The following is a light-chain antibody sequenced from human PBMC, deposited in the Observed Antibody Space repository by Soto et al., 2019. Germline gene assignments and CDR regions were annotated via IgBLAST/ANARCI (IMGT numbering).Light chain of an antibody. CDR3: QHRYSVVPYT. CDR2: AAT. CDR1: QSISNY. J-gene: IGKJ2*01. Sequence: DIQLTQSPSPLSATLGDRVTITCRANQSISNYLHWYQQKPRKAPRLLIYAATTLQSGVPSWFSGSGSGTEFTRTISGLQPEDFATYYCQHRYSVVPYTFGPGTKLDIK. V-gene: IGKV1-39*01.